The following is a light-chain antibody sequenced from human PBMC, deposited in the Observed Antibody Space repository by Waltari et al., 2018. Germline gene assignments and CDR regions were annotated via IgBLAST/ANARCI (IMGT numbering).Light chain of an antibody. CDR2: WAS. V-gene: IGKV4-1*01. J-gene: IGKJ1*01. Sequence: DIVMTQSPDSLAVSLGERATINCKSSQSVLYSSNNKNYLAWYQQKPGQAPKLLIYWASTRESGVPDRFSGSGSGTDFTLTISSLQAEDVAVYYCQQYVSTPQTFGQGTKVEIK. CDR1: QSVLYSSNNKNY. CDR3: QQYVSTPQT.